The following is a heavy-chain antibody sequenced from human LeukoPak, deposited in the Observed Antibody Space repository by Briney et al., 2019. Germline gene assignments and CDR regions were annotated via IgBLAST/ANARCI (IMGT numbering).Heavy chain of an antibody. V-gene: IGHV4-59*01. CDR3: ARAGVWPIAKFDY. CDR1: GGSFSGYY. CDR2: IYYSGST. J-gene: IGHJ4*02. Sequence: SETLSLTCAVYGGSFSGYYWSWIRQPPGKGLEWIGYIYYSGSTNYNPSLKSRVTISVDTSKNQFSLKLSSVTAADTAVYYCARAGVWPIAKFDYWGQGTLVTVSS. D-gene: IGHD1-26*01.